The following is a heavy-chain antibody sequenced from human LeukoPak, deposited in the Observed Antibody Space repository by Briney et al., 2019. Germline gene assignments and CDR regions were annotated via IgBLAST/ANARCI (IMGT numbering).Heavy chain of an antibody. D-gene: IGHD3-16*02. Sequence: GGSLRLSCAASGFTFSDYAMTWVRQAAGKGLEWVSSISDTGRRTYYTDSSKGRFTISRDDSKKAVHLEMSTLRVEDTAIYFCGRHDSFIPFWGQGTLVTVSS. V-gene: IGHV3-23*01. CDR1: GFTFSDYA. CDR3: GRHDSFIPF. J-gene: IGHJ4*02. CDR2: ISDTGRRT.